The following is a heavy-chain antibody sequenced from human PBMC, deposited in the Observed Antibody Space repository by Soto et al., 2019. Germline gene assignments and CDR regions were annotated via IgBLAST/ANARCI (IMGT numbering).Heavy chain of an antibody. CDR3: ARRDRSGFSYWLDT. CDR2: IYFSGTT. CDR1: GGSISSGDYY. J-gene: IGHJ5*02. D-gene: IGHD3-22*01. V-gene: IGHV4-31*03. Sequence: QVQLQESGPGLVKPSQTLSLTCTVSGGSISSGDYYWSWIRQHPGKGLEWIGPIYFSGTTYYNPSLKSRVTISVDTSKNQFSLNLSSVTAADTAVYYCARRDRSGFSYWLDTWGQGTLVTVSS.